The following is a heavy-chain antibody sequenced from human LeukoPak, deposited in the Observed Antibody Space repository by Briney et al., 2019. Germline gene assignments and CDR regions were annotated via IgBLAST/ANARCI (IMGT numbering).Heavy chain of an antibody. J-gene: IGHJ4*02. D-gene: IGHD3-3*01. Sequence: GGSLRLSCAASGLTFSDHHMDWVRQTPGKGLEWVAVISYDGSNKYYADSVKGRFTISRDNSKNTLYLQMNSLRAEDTAVYYCANARFTIPGDWGQGTLVTVSS. CDR3: ANARFTIPGD. V-gene: IGHV3-30*18. CDR1: GLTFSDHH. CDR2: ISYDGSNK.